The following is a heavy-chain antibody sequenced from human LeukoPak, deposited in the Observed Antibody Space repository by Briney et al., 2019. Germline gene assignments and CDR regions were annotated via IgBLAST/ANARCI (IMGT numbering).Heavy chain of an antibody. Sequence: SGTPSLTCAVSGGSISSSNWWSWVRQPPGKGLEWIGEIYHSGSTNYNPSLKSRVTISVDTSKNQFSLKLSSVTAADTAVYYCARGGSSSIFFPFDYWGQGTLVTVSS. CDR2: IYHSGST. CDR3: ARGGSSSIFFPFDY. CDR1: GGSISSSNW. J-gene: IGHJ4*02. V-gene: IGHV4-4*02. D-gene: IGHD1-26*01.